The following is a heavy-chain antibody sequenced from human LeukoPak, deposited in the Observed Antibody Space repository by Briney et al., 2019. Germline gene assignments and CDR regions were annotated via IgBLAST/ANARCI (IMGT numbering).Heavy chain of an antibody. V-gene: IGHV4-59*08. Sequence: SETLSLTCAVSGGSIRSYYWNWVRQPPGKGLEWIGYMYYSGSTNYNPSLKSRVTISVDTSKNQFSLKLSSVTAADTAVYYCARLSGSYYMFDYWGQGTPVTVSS. J-gene: IGHJ4*02. CDR1: GGSIRSYY. CDR3: ARLSGSYYMFDY. CDR2: MYYSGST. D-gene: IGHD1-26*01.